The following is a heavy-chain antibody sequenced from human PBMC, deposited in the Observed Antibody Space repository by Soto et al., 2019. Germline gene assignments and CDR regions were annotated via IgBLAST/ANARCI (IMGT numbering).Heavy chain of an antibody. CDR1: GGSISSSNW. D-gene: IGHD3-9*01. CDR3: ARARSGLTGYFRLDY. V-gene: IGHV4-4*02. Sequence: SETLSLTCAVSGGSISSSNWWSWVRQPPGKGLEWIGEIYHSGSTNYNPSLKSRVTISVDKSKNQFSLKLSSVTAADTAVYYCARARSGLTGYFRLDYWGQGTLVTVPQ. J-gene: IGHJ4*02. CDR2: IYHSGST.